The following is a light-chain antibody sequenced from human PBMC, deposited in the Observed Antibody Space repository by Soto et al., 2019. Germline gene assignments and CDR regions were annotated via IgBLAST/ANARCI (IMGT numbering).Light chain of an antibody. CDR3: QKDDTFPIT. CDR2: KEY. Sequence: DIQMSQSPSTLSVSVVDRVTITCRASQNISSWLAWYQQKPGKAHKILIYKEYTLKSGVQSRFSGSGSGTEFTLTISSLQPEDSAIYYCQKDDTFPITFGQGTRMEIK. CDR1: QNISSW. V-gene: IGKV1-5*03. J-gene: IGKJ5*01.